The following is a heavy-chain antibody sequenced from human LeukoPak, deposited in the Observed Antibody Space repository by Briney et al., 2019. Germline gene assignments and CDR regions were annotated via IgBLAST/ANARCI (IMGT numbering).Heavy chain of an antibody. D-gene: IGHD1-26*01. CDR1: GFTFSSYA. CDR2: ISGSGDST. V-gene: IGHV3-23*01. CDR3: AKENPVGGTNYFDY. J-gene: IGHJ4*02. Sequence: PGGSLRLSCAASGFTFSSYAMSWVRQAPGKGLEWVSGISGSGDSTHYADSAKDRFTISRDNSKNTLYLEMNSLRAEDTAVYYCAKENPVGGTNYFDYWGQGTLVTVSS.